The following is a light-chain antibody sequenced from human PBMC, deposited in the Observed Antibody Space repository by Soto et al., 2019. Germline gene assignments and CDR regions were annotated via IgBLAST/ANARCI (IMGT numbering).Light chain of an antibody. CDR3: QQSYSSPWT. V-gene: IGKV1-39*01. Sequence: DIQLTQSPSSLSASVGDRVTITCRASQSIASYLNWYQQKPGKAPKLLIYAASTLQSGVPSRFSGSGSGTEFTLTLSSLQTEDFATYYCQQSYSSPWTFGQGTKVEIK. CDR1: QSIASY. J-gene: IGKJ1*01. CDR2: AAS.